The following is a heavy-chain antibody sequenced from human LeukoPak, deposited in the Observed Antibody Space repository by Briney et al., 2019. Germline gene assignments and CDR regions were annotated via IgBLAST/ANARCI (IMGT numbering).Heavy chain of an antibody. Sequence: ASVKVSCKASGYTFTSYGISWVRQAPGQGLEWMGWISAYNDNTNYAQKLQGRVTMTTDTSTSTAYMELRSLRSDDTAVYYCARDRYDILTGYKLFDYWGQGTLVTVSS. CDR1: GYTFTSYG. V-gene: IGHV1-18*01. CDR2: ISAYNDNT. J-gene: IGHJ4*02. D-gene: IGHD3-9*01. CDR3: ARDRYDILTGYKLFDY.